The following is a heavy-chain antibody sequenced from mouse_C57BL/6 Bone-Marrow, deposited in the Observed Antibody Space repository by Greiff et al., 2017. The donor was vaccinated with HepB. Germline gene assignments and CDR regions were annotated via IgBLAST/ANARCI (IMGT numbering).Heavy chain of an antibody. D-gene: IGHD1-1*01. J-gene: IGHJ2*01. Sequence: EVQLVESGGDLVKPGGSLKLSCAASGFTFSSYGMSWVRQTPDKRLEWVATISSGGSYTYYPDSVKGRFTISRDNAKNTLYLQMSSLKSEDAAMYYCARQSITTVVVFDYWGRGTTLTVSS. V-gene: IGHV5-6*01. CDR1: GFTFSSYG. CDR2: ISSGGSYT. CDR3: ARQSITTVVVFDY.